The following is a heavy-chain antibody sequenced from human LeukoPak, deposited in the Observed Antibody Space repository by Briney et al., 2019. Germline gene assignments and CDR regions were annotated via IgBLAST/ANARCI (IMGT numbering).Heavy chain of an antibody. J-gene: IGHJ4*02. D-gene: IGHD2-15*01. CDR3: TTDCSGGSCYEYYFDY. Sequence: PGGSLILSCAASGFTFSNAWMSWVRQAPGKGLEWVGRIKSKTDGGTTDYAAPVKGRFTISRADSKNTLYLQMNSLKTEDTAVYYCTTDCSGGSCYEYYFDYWGQGTLVTVSS. V-gene: IGHV3-15*01. CDR2: IKSKTDGGTT. CDR1: GFTFSNAW.